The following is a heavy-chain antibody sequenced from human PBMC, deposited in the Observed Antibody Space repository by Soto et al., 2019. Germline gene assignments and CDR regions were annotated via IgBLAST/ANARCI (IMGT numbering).Heavy chain of an antibody. CDR2: INPNSGGT. D-gene: IGHD6-6*01. CDR3: ARDSLGSSSGLYYYGMDV. V-gene: IGHV1-2*04. Sequence: GASVKVSCKASGYTFTGYYMHWVRQAPGQGLEWMGWINPNSGGTNYAQKFQGWVTMTRDTSISTAYMELSRLRSDDTAVYYCARDSLGSSSGLYYYGMDVWGQGTTVTVPS. CDR1: GYTFTGYY. J-gene: IGHJ6*02.